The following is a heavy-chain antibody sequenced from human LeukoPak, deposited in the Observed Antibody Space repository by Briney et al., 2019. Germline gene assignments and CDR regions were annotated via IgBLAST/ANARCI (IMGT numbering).Heavy chain of an antibody. V-gene: IGHV4-34*01. Sequence: SETLSLTCAVYGGSFSGYYWSWIRQPPGKGLAWIGEINHSGSTNYNPSLKSRVTISVDTSKNQFSLRLSSVTAADTAVYYCARGRYDFWSGYYSGSDRGFDPWGQGTLVTVSS. J-gene: IGHJ5*02. CDR2: INHSGST. D-gene: IGHD3-3*01. CDR3: ARGRYDFWSGYYSGSDRGFDP. CDR1: GGSFSGYY.